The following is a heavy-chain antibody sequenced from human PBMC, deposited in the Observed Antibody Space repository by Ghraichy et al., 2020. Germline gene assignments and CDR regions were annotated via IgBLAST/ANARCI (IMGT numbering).Heavy chain of an antibody. CDR3: ARREYPSYYYGMDV. J-gene: IGHJ6*02. CDR1: GYSFTSYW. CDR2: IYPGDPDT. V-gene: IGHV5-51*01. Sequence: GESLNIPCKGSGYSFTSYWIGWVRQMPGKGLEWMGIIYPGDPDTRYSPSFQGQVTITADKSISTAYLQWSSLKASDTAMYYCARREYPSYYYGMDVWGQGTTVTVSS. D-gene: IGHD2-2*01.